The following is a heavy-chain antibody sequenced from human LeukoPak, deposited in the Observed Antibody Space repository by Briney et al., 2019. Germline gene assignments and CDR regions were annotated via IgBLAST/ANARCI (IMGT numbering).Heavy chain of an antibody. Sequence: PSETLSLTCTVSGGSISDYYWSWIRQPPGKGLEWIGYIYHSGSTYYNPSLKSRVTISVDRSKNQFSLKLSSVTAADTAVYYCASTDDIAARFDYWGQGTLVTVSS. CDR3: ASTDDIAARFDY. V-gene: IGHV4-59*12. CDR2: IYHSGST. J-gene: IGHJ4*02. D-gene: IGHD6-6*01. CDR1: GGSISDYY.